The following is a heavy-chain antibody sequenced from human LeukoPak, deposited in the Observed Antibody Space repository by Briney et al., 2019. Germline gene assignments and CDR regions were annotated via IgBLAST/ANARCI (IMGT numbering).Heavy chain of an antibody. Sequence: SSETLSLTCAVSGYSISSGYYWGWIRQPPGKGLEWIGSIYHSGSTYYNPSLKSRVTISVDTPKNQFSLKLSSVTAADTAVYYCARAGGSGSYDYWGQGTLVTVSS. D-gene: IGHD3-10*01. CDR3: ARAGGSGSYDY. J-gene: IGHJ4*02. V-gene: IGHV4-38-2*01. CDR2: IYHSGST. CDR1: GYSISSGYY.